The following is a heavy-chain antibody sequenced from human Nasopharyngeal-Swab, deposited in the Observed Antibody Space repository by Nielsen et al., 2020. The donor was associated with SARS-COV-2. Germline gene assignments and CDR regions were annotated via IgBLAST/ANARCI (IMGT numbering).Heavy chain of an antibody. Sequence: GESLKISCAASGFTFSSYSMNWVRQAPGKGLEWVSYISSSSSTIYYADSVKGRFTISRDNAKNSLYLQMNSRRDEDTAVYYCASILGYSYGRGYYYGMDVWGQGTTVTVSS. CDR1: GFTFSSYS. V-gene: IGHV3-48*02. D-gene: IGHD5-18*01. CDR3: ASILGYSYGRGYYYGMDV. CDR2: ISSSSSTI. J-gene: IGHJ6*02.